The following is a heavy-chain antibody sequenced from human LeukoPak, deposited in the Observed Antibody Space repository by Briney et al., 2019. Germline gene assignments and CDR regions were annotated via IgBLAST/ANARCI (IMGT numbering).Heavy chain of an antibody. CDR2: IYYSGST. Sequence: SETLSLTCTVSGGSISSYYWSWIRQPPGKGLEWIGYIYYSGSTNYNPSLKSRVTISLDTSKNQFSLKLSSVTAADTAMYYCARTYSSSSPYNWFDPWGQGTLVTVSS. CDR3: ARTYSSSSPYNWFDP. D-gene: IGHD6-13*01. CDR1: GGSISSYY. V-gene: IGHV4-59*01. J-gene: IGHJ5*02.